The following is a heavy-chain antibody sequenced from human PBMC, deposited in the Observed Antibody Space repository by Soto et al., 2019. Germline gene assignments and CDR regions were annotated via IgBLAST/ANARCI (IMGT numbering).Heavy chain of an antibody. CDR2: ISGSGDGT. CDR3: AKGYDYIWGSHRHFDY. D-gene: IGHD3-16*02. CDR1: GFTFGGYA. J-gene: IGHJ4*02. V-gene: IGHV3-23*01. Sequence: GGSLRLSCAASGFTFGGYAMNWVRQAPGKGLEWVSGISGSGDGTYYADSVKGRFTISRDNSKNTLYLQMNSLRAEDTAVYYCAKGYDYIWGSHRHFDYRGQGTLVTVSS.